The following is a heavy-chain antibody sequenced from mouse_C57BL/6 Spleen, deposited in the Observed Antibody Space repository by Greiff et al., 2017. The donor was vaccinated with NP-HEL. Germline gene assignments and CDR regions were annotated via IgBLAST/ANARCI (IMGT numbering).Heavy chain of an antibody. Sequence: EVQLVESGGGLVKPGGSLKLSCAASGFTFSSYAMSWVRQTPEKRLEWVATISDGGSSTYYPDNVKGRFTISRDNAKNNLYLQMSHLKSEDTAMYYCARLGAYGNFFDYWGQGTTLTVSS. D-gene: IGHD2-1*01. J-gene: IGHJ2*01. CDR2: ISDGGSST. CDR1: GFTFSSYA. CDR3: ARLGAYGNFFDY. V-gene: IGHV5-4*01.